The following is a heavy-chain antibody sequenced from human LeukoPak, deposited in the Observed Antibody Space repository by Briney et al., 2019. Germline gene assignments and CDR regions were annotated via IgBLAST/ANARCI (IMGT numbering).Heavy chain of an antibody. CDR3: ARSAYCTSTSCLNGRGAFDI. J-gene: IGHJ3*02. CDR2: FSRSGPDT. V-gene: IGHV3-23*01. Sequence: GGSLRLSCAASGFTFGSSAMSWVRQAPGKGPEWVSTFSRSGPDTYYADSVKGRFTISRDNAKNSLYLQMNSLSAEDTAVYYCARSAYCTSTSCLNGRGAFDIWGQGTMVTVSS. D-gene: IGHD2-2*01. CDR1: GFTFGSSA.